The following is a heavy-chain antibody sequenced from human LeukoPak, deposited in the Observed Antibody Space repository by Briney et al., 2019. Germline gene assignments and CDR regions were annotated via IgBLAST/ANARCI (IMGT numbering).Heavy chain of an antibody. Sequence: SETLSLTCTVSGGSISSSSYYWGWIRQPPGKGLEWIGSIYYSGSTYYNPSLKSRVTMSVDTSKNQFSLKLSSVTAADTAVYYCARDKVGATDDAFDIWGQGTMVTVSS. CDR1: GGSISSSSYY. J-gene: IGHJ3*02. D-gene: IGHD1-26*01. CDR3: ARDKVGATDDAFDI. CDR2: IYYSGST. V-gene: IGHV4-39*07.